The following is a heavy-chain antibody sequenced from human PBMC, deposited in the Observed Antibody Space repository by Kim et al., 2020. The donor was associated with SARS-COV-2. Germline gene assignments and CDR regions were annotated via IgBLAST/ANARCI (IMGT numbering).Heavy chain of an antibody. CDR3: ARERISVTDHFDY. Sequence: YAQTFKGRVTVTGDTSISTAYLELRRLRSDDKAVYYCARERISVTDHFDYWGQGTLVTVSS. D-gene: IGHD6-19*01. J-gene: IGHJ4*02. V-gene: IGHV1-2*02.